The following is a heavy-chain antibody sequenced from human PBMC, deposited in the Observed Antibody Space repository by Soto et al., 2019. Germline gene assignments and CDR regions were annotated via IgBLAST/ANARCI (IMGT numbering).Heavy chain of an antibody. CDR2: IIPIFGTA. CDR1: GGTFSSYA. D-gene: IGHD5-18*01. CDR3: ARPAVHLYVDTAMAPYYYYGMDV. V-gene: IGHV1-69*13. J-gene: IGHJ6*02. Sequence: GASVKVSCKASGGTFSSYAISWVRQAPGQGLEWMGGIIPIFGTANYAQKFQGRVTITADESTSTAYMELSSLRSEDTAVYYCARPAVHLYVDTAMAPYYYYGMDVWGQGTTVTVSS.